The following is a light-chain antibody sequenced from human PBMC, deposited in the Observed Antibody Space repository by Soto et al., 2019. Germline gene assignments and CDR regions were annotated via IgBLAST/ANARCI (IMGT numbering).Light chain of an antibody. V-gene: IGLV2-8*01. J-gene: IGLJ1*01. CDR1: SSDVGGYNY. CDR2: DVY. CDR3: SSYAGTHIV. Sequence: QSVLTQPPSASGSPGQSVTISCTGTSSDVGGYNYVSWYQQHPGKAPKLMICDVYKRPSGVPDRFSGSKSGNTASLTVSGLQAEDEADYYCSSYAGTHIVFGTGTKVTVL.